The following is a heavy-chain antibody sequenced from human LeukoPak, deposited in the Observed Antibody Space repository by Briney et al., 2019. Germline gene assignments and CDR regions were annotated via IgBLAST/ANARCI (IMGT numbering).Heavy chain of an antibody. D-gene: IGHD6-13*01. CDR2: IHYSGST. CDR1: GGSISSSFYY. CDR3: ARHRSGIAAPPGV. Sequence: TETLSLTCTVSGGSISSSFYYWGWIRQPPGKGLEWIGSIHYSGSTYYNPSLKSRVTISVDTSKNHFSLKLRSLTAADTAVYYCARHRSGIAAPPGVWGQGTLVTVSS. J-gene: IGHJ4*02. V-gene: IGHV4-39*02.